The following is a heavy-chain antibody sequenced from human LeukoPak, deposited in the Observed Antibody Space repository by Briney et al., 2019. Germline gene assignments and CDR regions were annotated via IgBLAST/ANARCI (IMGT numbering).Heavy chain of an antibody. CDR1: GGSISTTSYY. D-gene: IGHD5-12*01. CDR2: MYYAGST. Sequence: SETLSLTCNVSGGSISTTSYYWGWIRQSPGKGLEWIASMYYAGSTYYNPSLKSRVTIPIDTSKNQVSMNLTSVTAADTAVYYCASRPPVSGYVVSWGQGTLVTVSS. J-gene: IGHJ4*02. V-gene: IGHV4-39*01. CDR3: ASRPPVSGYVVS.